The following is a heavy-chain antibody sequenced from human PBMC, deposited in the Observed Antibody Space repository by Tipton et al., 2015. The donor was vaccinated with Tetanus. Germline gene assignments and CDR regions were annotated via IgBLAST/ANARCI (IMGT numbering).Heavy chain of an antibody. J-gene: IGHJ4*02. D-gene: IGHD2-21*02. CDR1: GFTFTTYW. CDR2: IKQDGSAT. V-gene: IGHV3-7*04. CDR3: ARGMAEASNCGGDCYSDY. Sequence: GSLRLSCAASGFTFTTYWIHWVRQAPGKGLEWVGDIKQDGSATFYVDSVRGRFTISRDSAKNSLYLQMISLRAEDTAVYSCARGMAEASNCGGDCYSDYWGQGTLVTVSS.